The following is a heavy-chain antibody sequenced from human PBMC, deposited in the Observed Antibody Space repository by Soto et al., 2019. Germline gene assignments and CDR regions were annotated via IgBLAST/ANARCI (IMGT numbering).Heavy chain of an antibody. CDR1: GGSISSGDYY. Sequence: SETLSLTCTVPGGSISSGDYYWSWIRQPPGKGLEWIGYIYYSGSTYYNPSLKSRVTISVDTSKNQFSLKLSSVTAADTAVYYCARDRVLRFLEWPDYYGMDVWGQGTTVTVS. V-gene: IGHV4-30-4*01. CDR3: ARDRVLRFLEWPDYYGMDV. J-gene: IGHJ6*02. D-gene: IGHD3-3*01. CDR2: IYYSGST.